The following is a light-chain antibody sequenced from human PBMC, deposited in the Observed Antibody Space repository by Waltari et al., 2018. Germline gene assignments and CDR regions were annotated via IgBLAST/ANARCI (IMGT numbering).Light chain of an antibody. Sequence: SVLTQSPSASAAPGQRVTISCSGSKSNIGGYTVNWYQQVPGAAPKILIYDDNKRPSGVPDRLSASRTGTSASLAISGLQSEDEGDYFCSTWDDTLTSLVFGGGTKVTVL. J-gene: IGLJ2*01. CDR3: STWDDTLTSLV. CDR1: KSNIGGYT. V-gene: IGLV1-44*01. CDR2: DDN.